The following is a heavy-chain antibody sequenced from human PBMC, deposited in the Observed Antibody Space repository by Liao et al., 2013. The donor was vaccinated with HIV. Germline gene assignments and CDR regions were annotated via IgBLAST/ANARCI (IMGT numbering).Heavy chain of an antibody. J-gene: IGHJ3*02. CDR2: IYSSGTT. Sequence: QVQLQESGPGLVKPSQTLSLTCTVSGVSISISSYCWNWIRQPAGKGLEWIGRIYSSGTTNYNPSLKSRVSISVDTSKNQFSLNLSSVTAADTAVYYCARDSRRFPYSGTYISAFDIWAKGQWSPSLQ. CDR1: GVSISISSYC. D-gene: IGHD1-26*01. CDR3: ARDSRRFPYSGTYISAFDI. V-gene: IGHV4-61*02.